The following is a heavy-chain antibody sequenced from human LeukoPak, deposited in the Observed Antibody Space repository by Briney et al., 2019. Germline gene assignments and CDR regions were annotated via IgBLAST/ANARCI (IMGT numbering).Heavy chain of an antibody. D-gene: IGHD6-19*01. CDR1: GYTFTCYY. V-gene: IGHV1-2*02. CDR3: ARSQQWLYYFDY. Sequence: ASVKVSCKASGYTFTCYYMHWVRQAPGQGLEWMGWINPNSGGTNYAQKFQGRVTMTRDTSISTAYMELSRLRSDDTAVYYCARSQQWLYYFDYWGQGTLVTVSS. J-gene: IGHJ4*02. CDR2: INPNSGGT.